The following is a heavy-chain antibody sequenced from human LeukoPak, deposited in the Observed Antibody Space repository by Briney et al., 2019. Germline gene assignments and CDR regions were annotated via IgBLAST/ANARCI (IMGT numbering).Heavy chain of an antibody. CDR1: GGSISTSNYY. CDR2: INHSGST. CDR3: ARHLFVDLVAEYFQH. J-gene: IGHJ1*01. D-gene: IGHD2-21*01. Sequence: SETLSLTCTVSGGSISTSNYYWSWIRQPPGKGLEWIGEINHSGSTNYNPSLKSRVTISVDTSKNQFSLKLSSVTAADTAVYYCARHLFVDLVAEYFQHWGQGTLVTVSS. V-gene: IGHV4-39*01.